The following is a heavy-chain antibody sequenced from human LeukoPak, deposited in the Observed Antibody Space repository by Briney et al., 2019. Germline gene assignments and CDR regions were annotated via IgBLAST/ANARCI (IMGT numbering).Heavy chain of an antibody. CDR1: GYTFTSYA. CDR2: INAGNGNT. V-gene: IGHV1-3*01. D-gene: IGHD2-2*01. J-gene: IGHJ5*02. CDR3: ARDWAQAAILSPSWFDP. Sequence: ASVKVSCKASGYTFTSYAMHWVRQAPGQRLEWMGWINAGNGNTKYSQKFQGRVTITRDTSASAAYMELSSLRSEDTAVYYCARDWAQAAILSPSWFDPWGQGTLVTVSS.